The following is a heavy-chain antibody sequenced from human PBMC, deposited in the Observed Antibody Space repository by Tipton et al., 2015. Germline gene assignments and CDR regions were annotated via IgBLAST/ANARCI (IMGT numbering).Heavy chain of an antibody. D-gene: IGHD2-8*01. CDR2: IIPLFGST. V-gene: IGHV1-69*01. CDR1: GDTFTYYA. CDR3: ARLTVMVSGPPDY. Sequence: QLVQSGAEVKRPGSSVKVSCKASGDTFTYYAFNWVRQAPGKGLEWMGGIIPLFGSTDYAQKFRGRLTITADESSSTTYLELSRLQSDDTAVYYCARLTVMVSGPPDYWGQGILVTVSS. J-gene: IGHJ4*02.